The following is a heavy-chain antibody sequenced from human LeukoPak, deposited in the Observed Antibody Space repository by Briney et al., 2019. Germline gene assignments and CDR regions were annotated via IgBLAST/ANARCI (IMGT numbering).Heavy chain of an antibody. Sequence: GGSLRLSCAASGFTFSSYWMSWVRQAPRKGLEWVANIKQDGSEKYYVDSVKGRFTISRDNAKNSLYLQMNSLRAEDTAVYYCARGAYCSGGSCYEGDFDYWGQGTLVTVSS. V-gene: IGHV3-7*01. D-gene: IGHD2-15*01. CDR2: IKQDGSEK. J-gene: IGHJ4*02. CDR1: GFTFSSYW. CDR3: ARGAYCSGGSCYEGDFDY.